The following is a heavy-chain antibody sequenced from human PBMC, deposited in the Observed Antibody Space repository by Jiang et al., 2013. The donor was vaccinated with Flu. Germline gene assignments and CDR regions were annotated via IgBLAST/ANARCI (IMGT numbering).Heavy chain of an antibody. CDR2: INAGNGNT. V-gene: IGHV1-3*01. Sequence: SGAEVKKPGASVKVSCKASGYILINYAMHWVRQAPGQRLEWMGWINAGNGNTKYSQKFQGRVTITRDTSASTAYMELSSLRSEDTAVYYCARVVAAAERYWYFDLWGLAPWSLSPQ. CDR3: ARVVAAAERYWYFDL. CDR1: GYILINYA. D-gene: IGHD6-13*01. J-gene: IGHJ2*01.